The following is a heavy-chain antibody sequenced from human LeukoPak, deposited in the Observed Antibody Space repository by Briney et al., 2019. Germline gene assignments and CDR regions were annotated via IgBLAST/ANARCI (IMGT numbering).Heavy chain of an antibody. J-gene: IGHJ6*02. CDR2: INPSGGST. Sequence: ASVKVSCKASGYAFTSYYMHWVRQAPGQGLEWMGIINPSGGSTSYAQKFQGRVTMTRDTSTSTVYMELSSLRSEDTAVYYCARDLTTVTLGCYYGMDVWGPGTTVNVSS. CDR1: GYAFTSYY. V-gene: IGHV1-46*01. D-gene: IGHD4-17*01. CDR3: ARDLTTVTLGCYYGMDV.